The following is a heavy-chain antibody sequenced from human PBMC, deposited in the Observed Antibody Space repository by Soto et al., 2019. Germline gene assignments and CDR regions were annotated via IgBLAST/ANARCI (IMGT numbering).Heavy chain of an antibody. CDR1: GGSVSSGSYY. CDR2: IYYSGST. V-gene: IGHV4-61*01. J-gene: IGHJ5*02. Sequence: SETLSLTCTVSGGSVSSGSYYWSWIRQPPGKGLEWIGYIYYSGSTNYNPSLKSRVTISVDTSKNQFSLKLSSVTAADTAVYYCARNVVRGVIPNWFDPWGQGTLVTVSS. D-gene: IGHD3-10*01. CDR3: ARNVVRGVIPNWFDP.